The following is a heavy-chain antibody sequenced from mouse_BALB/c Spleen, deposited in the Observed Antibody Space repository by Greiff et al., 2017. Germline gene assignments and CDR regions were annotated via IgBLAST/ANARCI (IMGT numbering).Heavy chain of an antibody. CDR1: GFNIKDTY. V-gene: IGHV14-3*02. D-gene: IGHD2-3*01. Sequence: EVQLQQSGAELVKPGASVKLSCTAFGFNIKDTYMHWVKQRPEQGLEWIGRIDPANGNTKYDPKFQGKATITADTSSNTAYLQLSSLTSEDTAVYYCALDGLRGYFDYWGQGTTLTVSS. CDR2: IDPANGNT. CDR3: ALDGLRGYFDY. J-gene: IGHJ2*01.